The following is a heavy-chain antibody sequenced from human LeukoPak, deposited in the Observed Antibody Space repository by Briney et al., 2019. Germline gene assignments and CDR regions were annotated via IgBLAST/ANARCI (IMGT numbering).Heavy chain of an antibody. Sequence: SVKVSCKASGGTFRSYGLNWVRQAPGQGLEWMGGIIPILGTAKYAQKLQGRVTVTADESTSTGYMELSSLGSEDTAVYYCARGLYCSSSTSCYDYGMDVWGQGTTVTVSS. J-gene: IGHJ6*02. CDR1: GGTFRSYG. D-gene: IGHD2-2*01. CDR2: IIPILGTA. V-gene: IGHV1-69*01. CDR3: ARGLYCSSSTSCYDYGMDV.